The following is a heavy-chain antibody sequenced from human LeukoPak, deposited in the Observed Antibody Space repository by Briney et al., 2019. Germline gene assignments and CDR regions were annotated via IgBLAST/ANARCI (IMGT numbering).Heavy chain of an antibody. V-gene: IGHV1-8*02. Sequence: ASVKVSCKASGGTFSSYAISWVRQATGQVLEWMGWMNPNSGNTGYAQKFQGRVTMTRNTSISTAYMELSSLRSEDTAVYYCARMAEYDYVWGSDRSGFDYWGQGTLVTVSS. CDR3: ARMAEYDYVWGSDRSGFDY. CDR2: MNPNSGNT. J-gene: IGHJ4*02. D-gene: IGHD3-16*02. CDR1: GGTFSSYA.